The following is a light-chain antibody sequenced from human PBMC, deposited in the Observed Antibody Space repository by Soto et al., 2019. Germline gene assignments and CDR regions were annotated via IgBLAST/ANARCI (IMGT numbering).Light chain of an antibody. Sequence: DIQMTQSPSSLSASVGDRVTITCRASQGISSYLAWYQQKPGKAPKLLIYAASTLQSGVPSRFSGSGSGTEFTLTISSLQPEDFATYYCLQHNSYPQTFGQGTKVDIK. CDR3: LQHNSYPQT. J-gene: IGKJ1*01. V-gene: IGKV1-9*01. CDR1: QGISSY. CDR2: AAS.